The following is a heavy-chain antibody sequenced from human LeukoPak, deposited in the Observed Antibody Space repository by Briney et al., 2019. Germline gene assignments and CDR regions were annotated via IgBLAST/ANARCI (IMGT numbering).Heavy chain of an antibody. Sequence: GGSLRLSCAASGFTFSSYAMTWVRQAPGKGLEWVSSVITGGSASYADSVKGRFTASRDNSENTLYLQMNSLRVDDTAVYYCARGTTAPDSCGQGTLVTVSS. CDR1: GFTFSSYA. CDR3: ARGTTAPDS. V-gene: IGHV3-23*01. CDR2: VITGGSA. D-gene: IGHD1-1*01. J-gene: IGHJ4*02.